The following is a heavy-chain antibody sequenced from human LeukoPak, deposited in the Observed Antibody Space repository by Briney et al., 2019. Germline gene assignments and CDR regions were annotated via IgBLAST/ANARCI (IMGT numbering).Heavy chain of an antibody. V-gene: IGHV4-61*01. Sequence: PETLSLTCTVSGGSPSSGSYYWSWIRQPPGNGLEWIGYIYYSGSTNYNPSLKSRVTISVDTSKNQFSRKLSSVTAADTAVYYCARLRLWFGELAAAFDYWGQGTLVTVSS. CDR3: ARLRLWFGELAAAFDY. D-gene: IGHD3-10*01. CDR1: GGSPSSGSYY. CDR2: IYYSGST. J-gene: IGHJ4*02.